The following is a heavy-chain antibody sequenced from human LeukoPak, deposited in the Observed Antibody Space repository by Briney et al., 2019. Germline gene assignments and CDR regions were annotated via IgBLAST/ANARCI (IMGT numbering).Heavy chain of an antibody. Sequence: PGGSLRLSCAASGFTFSSHSMNRVRQAPGKGLEWASSISTSSTYIYYADSLKGRFTISRDNAKNSLFLQMNSLRAEDTGVYYCARFYGSGRDSNFDYWGQGTLVTVSS. CDR1: GFTFSSHS. V-gene: IGHV3-21*01. J-gene: IGHJ4*02. CDR2: ISTSSTYI. D-gene: IGHD3-10*01. CDR3: ARFYGSGRDSNFDY.